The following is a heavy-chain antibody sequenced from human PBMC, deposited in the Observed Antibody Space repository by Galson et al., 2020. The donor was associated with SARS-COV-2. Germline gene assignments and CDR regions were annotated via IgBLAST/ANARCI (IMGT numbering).Heavy chain of an antibody. J-gene: IGHJ3*02. CDR2: IYYSRST. Sequence: SETLSLTCTVYGGSISSGGYYWSWIRQHPGKGPEWIGYIYYSRSTNYNPTLKSRVTISVDTCKNQFSLKLSSVTAAATAVYYCARVDVAPSFVGVVSIGPHAFDIWCPGTLVAFPS. D-gene: IGHD3-3*01. V-gene: IGHV4-31*03. CDR3: ARVDVAPSFVGVVSIGPHAFDI. CDR1: GGSISSGGYY.